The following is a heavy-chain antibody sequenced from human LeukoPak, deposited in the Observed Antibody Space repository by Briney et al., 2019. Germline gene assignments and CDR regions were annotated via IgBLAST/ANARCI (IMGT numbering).Heavy chain of an antibody. J-gene: IGHJ4*02. CDR1: GYTFSTYD. V-gene: IGHV1-8*01. Sequence: ASVKVSCKASGYTFSTYDVIWVRQATGQGLEWMGWMNPNSGNTGYALKFRGRVTMTGDTSISTAYMELSSPISEDTAVYYCARAIRNQLLSDHWGPGTLVTVSS. D-gene: IGHD2-2*01. CDR3: ARAIRNQLLSDH. CDR2: MNPNSGNT.